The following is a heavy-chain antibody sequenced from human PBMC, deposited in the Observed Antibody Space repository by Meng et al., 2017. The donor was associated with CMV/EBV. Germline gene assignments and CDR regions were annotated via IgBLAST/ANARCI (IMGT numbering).Heavy chain of an antibody. D-gene: IGHD3-3*01. CDR2: IYYSGRT. J-gene: IGHJ6*02. V-gene: IGHV4-61*01. Sequence: GSLRLSCTVSGCSVSSGSYYWSWIRQPPGKGLEWIGYIYYSGRTNYNPSLKSRVTISVDTSKNQFSLKLSSVTAADTAVYYCARAATIFEYYGMDVWGQGTTVTVSS. CDR1: GCSVSSGSYY. CDR3: ARAATIFEYYGMDV.